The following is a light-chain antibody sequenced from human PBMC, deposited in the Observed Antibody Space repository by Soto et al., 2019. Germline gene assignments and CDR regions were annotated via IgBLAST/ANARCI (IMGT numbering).Light chain of an antibody. CDR1: QSISSY. CDR2: AAS. V-gene: IGKV1-39*01. Sequence: DIQMTQSPSSLSASVGDRVTITCRASQSISSYLNWYQQKPGKAPKLLIYAASSLQSGVPSRFSGSGSGTDFTLTISSLQPEDFATYYCQQSYSTITFCQGTRLEIK. CDR3: QQSYSTIT. J-gene: IGKJ5*01.